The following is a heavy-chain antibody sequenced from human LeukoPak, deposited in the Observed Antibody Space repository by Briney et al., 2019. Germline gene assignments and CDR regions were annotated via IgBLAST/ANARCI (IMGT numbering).Heavy chain of an antibody. CDR3: ARGPIAAAGPGWVY. Sequence: GGSLRLSCAASGFTFSNYWMSWVRQAPGKGLEWVANIKQDGSEKYYVGSVKGRFTISRDNAKNSLYLQMNSLRAEDTAVYYCARGPIAAAGPGWVYWGQGTLVTVSS. CDR1: GFTFSNYW. CDR2: IKQDGSEK. V-gene: IGHV3-7*01. D-gene: IGHD6-13*01. J-gene: IGHJ4*02.